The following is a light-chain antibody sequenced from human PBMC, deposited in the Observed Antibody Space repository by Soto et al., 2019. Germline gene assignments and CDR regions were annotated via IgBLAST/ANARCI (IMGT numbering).Light chain of an antibody. V-gene: IGLV2-8*01. CDR2: EVV. Sequence: QSVLTQPPSASGSPGQSVTISCTGTKSDIGVYDFVSWYQHHPGKAPRLIIYEVVQRPSGVPDRFSGSKSGNTAPLTVSGLQAADEAAYFCKSYAGRNTYVFGSGTKVTV. CDR3: KSYAGRNTYV. CDR1: KSDIGVYDF. J-gene: IGLJ1*01.